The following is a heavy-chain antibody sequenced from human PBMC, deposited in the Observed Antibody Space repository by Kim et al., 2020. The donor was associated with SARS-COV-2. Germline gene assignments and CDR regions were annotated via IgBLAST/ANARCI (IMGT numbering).Heavy chain of an antibody. V-gene: IGHV3-9*01. D-gene: IGHD6-19*01. CDR1: GFTFDDYA. CDR2: ISWNSGSI. J-gene: IGHJ4*02. Sequence: GGSLRLSCAASGFTFDDYAMHWVRQAPGKGLEWVSGISWNSGSIGYADSVKGRFTISRDNAKNSLYLQMNSLRAEDTALYYCAKVIRGGIAVAGTVGPFDYWGQGTLVTVSS. CDR3: AKVIRGGIAVAGTVGPFDY.